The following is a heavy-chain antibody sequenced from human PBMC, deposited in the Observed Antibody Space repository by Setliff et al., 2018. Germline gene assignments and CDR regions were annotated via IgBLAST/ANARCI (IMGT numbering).Heavy chain of an antibody. J-gene: IGHJ4*02. CDR2: IGDSGSTT. CDR3: AKSPVAYCSGAVCYPFDY. Sequence: GGSLRLSCEASGFTFSDYAMTWVRQAPGKGLEWVSAIGDSGSTTYYADSVRGRFTVSRGNSRNILYLQMNSLRAEDTAVYFCAKSPVAYCSGAVCYPFDYWGQGTLVTVSS. D-gene: IGHD2-8*02. V-gene: IGHV3-23*01. CDR1: GFTFSDYA.